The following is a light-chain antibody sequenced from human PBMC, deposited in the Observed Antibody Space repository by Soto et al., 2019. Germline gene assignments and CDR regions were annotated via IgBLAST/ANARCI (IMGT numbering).Light chain of an antibody. CDR2: ASS. Sequence: DIQLTQSPSFLSAYVGDRVTITCRASHGISSYLAWYQQKPGKAPQLLIYASSTLQSEVPSRFRGSGSGTEFTLIIISLQPEDFATYNFQLLNSYPEPVGHGNKVDSK. CDR3: QLLNSYPEP. CDR1: HGISSY. V-gene: IGKV1-9*01. J-gene: IGKJ3*01.